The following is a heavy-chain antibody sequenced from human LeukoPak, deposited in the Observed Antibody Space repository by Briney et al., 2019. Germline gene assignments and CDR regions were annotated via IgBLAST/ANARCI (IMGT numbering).Heavy chain of an antibody. CDR2: IWYDGSNK. Sequence: PGRSLRLSCAASGFTFSSYGMHWVRQAPGKGLEWVAVIWYDGSNKYYADSVKGRFTISRDNSKNTLYLQTNSLRAEDTAVYYCARGLPLLDYWGQGTLVTVSS. CDR1: GFTFSSYG. J-gene: IGHJ4*02. CDR3: ARGLPLLDY. D-gene: IGHD4-11*01. V-gene: IGHV3-33*01.